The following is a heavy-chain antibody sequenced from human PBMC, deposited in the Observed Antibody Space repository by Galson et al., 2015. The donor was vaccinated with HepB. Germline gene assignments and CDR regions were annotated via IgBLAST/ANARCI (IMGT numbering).Heavy chain of an antibody. CDR3: AREQRYCSATTCPSARGLFDY. V-gene: IGHV3-30-3*01. CDR2: LSYDGGSI. Sequence: SLRLSCAASGFTFSNYAMHWARQVPGKGLEWVAVLSYDGGSILYADSVTGRFIISRANSKNTIHLQMNSLTAEDTAVYYCAREQRYCSATTCPSARGLFDYWGQGTLVTVSS. D-gene: IGHD2-15*01. CDR1: GFTFSNYA. J-gene: IGHJ4*02.